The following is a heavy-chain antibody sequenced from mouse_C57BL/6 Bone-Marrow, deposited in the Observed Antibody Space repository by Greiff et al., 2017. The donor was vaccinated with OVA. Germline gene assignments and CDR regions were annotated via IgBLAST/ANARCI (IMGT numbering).Heavy chain of an antibody. J-gene: IGHJ1*03. CDR2: IYPGDGDT. V-gene: IGHV1-82*01. CDR3: AICEVLRRYFHV. Sequence: QVQLQQSGPELVKPGASVKISCKASGYAFSSSWMNWVKQRPGKGLEWIGRIYPGDGDTNYNGKFKGKATLTADKSSSTAYLQLSSLTSYDSSVYFCAICEVLRRYFHVCGTGTTVTVSS. CDR1: GYAFSSSW.